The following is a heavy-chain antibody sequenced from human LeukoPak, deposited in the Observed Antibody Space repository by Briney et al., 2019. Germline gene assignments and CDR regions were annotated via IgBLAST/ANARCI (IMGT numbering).Heavy chain of an antibody. J-gene: IGHJ4*02. D-gene: IGHD3-10*01. CDR2: IFYSGSP. CDR3: ASRRSYGSGITSPHDY. Sequence: SETLSLTCTVSGGSISSSDYRWGWIRQPPGKGLEWIGSIFYSGSPHYNPSLKSRVALSVDTSRNPFSLMLSSVTAADTAVYYCASRRSYGSGITSPHDYWGQGTLVTVSS. V-gene: IGHV4-39*01. CDR1: GGSISSSDYR.